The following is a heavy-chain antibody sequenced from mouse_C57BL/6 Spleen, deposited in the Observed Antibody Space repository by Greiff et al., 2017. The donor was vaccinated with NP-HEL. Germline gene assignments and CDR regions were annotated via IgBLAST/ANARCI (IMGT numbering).Heavy chain of an antibody. CDR3: TRYYYVSSYGGWYFDV. CDR2: IRLKSDNYAT. Sequence: EVQLVESGGGLVQPGGSMKLSCVASGFTFSNYWMNWVRQSPEKGLEWVAQIRLKSDNYATHYAESVKGRFSISRDDSKSSVYLQMNNLRAEDTGIYYCTRYYYVSSYGGWYFDVWGTGTTVTVSS. J-gene: IGHJ1*03. D-gene: IGHD1-1*01. V-gene: IGHV6-3*01. CDR1: GFTFSNYW.